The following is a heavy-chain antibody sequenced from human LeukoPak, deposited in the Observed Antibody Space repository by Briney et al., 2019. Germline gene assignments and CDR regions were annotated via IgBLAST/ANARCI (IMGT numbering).Heavy chain of an antibody. CDR3: ARAAPQYDSSGYYFDY. Sequence: PSETLSLTCTVSGDSVNTYYWSWIRQPPGRGLEWIGYIYYSGSTNYNPSLKSRVTIPVDTSKNQFSLKLSSVTAADTAVYYCARAAPQYDSSGYYFDYWGQGTLVTVSS. CDR1: GDSVNTYY. J-gene: IGHJ4*02. D-gene: IGHD3-22*01. CDR2: IYYSGST. V-gene: IGHV4-59*02.